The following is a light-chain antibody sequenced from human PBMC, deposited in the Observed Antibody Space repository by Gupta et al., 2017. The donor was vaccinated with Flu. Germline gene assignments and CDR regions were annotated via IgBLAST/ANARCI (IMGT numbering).Light chain of an antibody. Sequence: QPVLTQPQSSSGTPGQSITISCSRSRSDIGSNIVNWYQQVPGTAPRLLIYDNNKRPLGVPDRVSGSKSGTSASLAISGLQSEDEADYFCVTWDDTRNRQVFGGGTKLTVL. CDR2: DNN. J-gene: IGLJ3*02. V-gene: IGLV1-44*01. CDR3: VTWDDTRNRQV. CDR1: RSDIGSNI.